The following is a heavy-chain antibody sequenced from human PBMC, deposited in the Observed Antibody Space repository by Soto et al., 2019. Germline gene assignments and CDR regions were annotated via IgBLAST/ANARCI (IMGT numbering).Heavy chain of an antibody. CDR1: GYSFTSYW. CDR3: ARLLGYGGNPSLGYFDL. CDR2: IYPGDSDT. Sequence: GESLKISCKGSGYSFTSYWIGWVRQMPGKGLEWMGIIYPGDSDTRYSPSFQGRVTISADKSISTAYLQWSSLKASDTAMYYCARLLGYGGNPSLGYFDLWGRGTLVTVSS. V-gene: IGHV5-51*01. D-gene: IGHD4-17*01. J-gene: IGHJ2*01.